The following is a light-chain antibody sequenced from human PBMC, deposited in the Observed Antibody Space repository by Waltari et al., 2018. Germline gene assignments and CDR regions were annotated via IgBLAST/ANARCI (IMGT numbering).Light chain of an antibody. CDR2: DDG. J-gene: IGLJ3*02. Sequence: SFVLTQTPSVSVAPGNTARITCGGDNIGSKSVHWYQQKPGQAPVLVVHDDGDRSPGVPERLAGSNSGNAATLTISSVDVGDEADYYCQLWDYTTDHWVFGGGTKLTVL. V-gene: IGLV3-21*03. CDR1: NIGSKS. CDR3: QLWDYTTDHWV.